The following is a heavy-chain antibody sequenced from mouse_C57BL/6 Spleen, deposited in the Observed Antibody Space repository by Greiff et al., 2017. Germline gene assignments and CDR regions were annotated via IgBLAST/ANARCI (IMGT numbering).Heavy chain of an antibody. CDR2: IYPGDGDT. D-gene: IGHD1-1*01. CDR3: AVLLRYPYYAMDY. Sequence: QVQLQQPGAELVKPGASVKISCKASGYAFSSYWMNWVKQRPGKGLEWSGQIYPGDGDTNYNGKFKGKATLTADKSSSTAYMQLSSLTSEDSAVYFCAVLLRYPYYAMDYWGQGTSVTVSS. V-gene: IGHV1-80*01. CDR1: GYAFSSYW. J-gene: IGHJ4*01.